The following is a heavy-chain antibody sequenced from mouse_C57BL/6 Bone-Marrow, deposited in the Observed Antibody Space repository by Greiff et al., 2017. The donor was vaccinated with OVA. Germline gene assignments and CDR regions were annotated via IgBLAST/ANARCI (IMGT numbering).Heavy chain of an antibody. J-gene: IGHJ3*01. D-gene: IGHD4-1*01. Sequence: QVQLQQPGAELVRPGTSVKLSCKASGYTFTSYWMHWVKQRPGQGLEWIGVIDPSDSYTNYNPQFTGKATFTVDTSSSTAYMQLRSLTSEDSAVYYCARNWDHAYGGQGTLVTVSA. V-gene: IGHV1-59*01. CDR1: GYTFTSYW. CDR2: IDPSDSYT. CDR3: ARNWDHAY.